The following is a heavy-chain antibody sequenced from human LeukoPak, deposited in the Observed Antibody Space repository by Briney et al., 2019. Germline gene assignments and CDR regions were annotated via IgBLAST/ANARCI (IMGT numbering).Heavy chain of an antibody. J-gene: IGHJ5*02. Sequence: PSETLSLTCAVYGGSFTGYYWSWIRQPPGKGLEWIGDITHSGSSTYNPSLKSRVTISVDTSKNQFSLKLMSVTAADTAMCYCARFDIVATNWFDPWGQGTLVTVSS. D-gene: IGHD5-12*01. CDR1: GGSFTGYY. CDR2: ITHSGSS. CDR3: ARFDIVATNWFDP. V-gene: IGHV4-34*01.